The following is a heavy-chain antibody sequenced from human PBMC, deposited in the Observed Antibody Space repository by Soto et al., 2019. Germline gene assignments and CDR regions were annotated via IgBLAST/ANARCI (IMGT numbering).Heavy chain of an antibody. Sequence: SETLSLTCTVSGGSISSYYWSWIRQPPGKGLEWIGYIYYSGSTNYNPSLKSRVTISVDTSKNQFSLKLSSVTAADTAVYYCARLRSGYYSPRENDYWGQGTLVTVSS. CDR3: ARLRSGYYSPRENDY. D-gene: IGHD3-3*01. CDR2: IYYSGST. CDR1: GGSISSYY. J-gene: IGHJ4*02. V-gene: IGHV4-59*08.